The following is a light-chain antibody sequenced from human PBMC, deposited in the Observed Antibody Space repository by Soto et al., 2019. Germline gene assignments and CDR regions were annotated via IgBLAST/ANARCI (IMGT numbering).Light chain of an antibody. V-gene: IGKV3-20*01. Sequence: EIVLTQSPGTLSLSPGERATLSCRASQNVASSYLAWYQQKPGQAPRLLIYGSSIRGAGIPDRFSGSGSGTDVTLTISRLDPEDFAVYFCQQYGSSPRTFGQGTMVDIK. CDR3: QQYGSSPRT. CDR1: QNVASSY. J-gene: IGKJ1*01. CDR2: GSS.